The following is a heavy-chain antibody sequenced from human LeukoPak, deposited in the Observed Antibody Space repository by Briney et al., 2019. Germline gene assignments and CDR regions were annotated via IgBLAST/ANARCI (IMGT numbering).Heavy chain of an antibody. D-gene: IGHD6-13*01. CDR3: ARDLTALGIPNAFDI. J-gene: IGHJ3*02. Sequence: GGSLRLSCAASGFTFSSYSLTWVRQAPGKGLEWVSSITTGGDDLYYSDSVKGRFTISRDNAKNSLFLQMNNLRAEDTAVYYCARDLTALGIPNAFDIWGQGTMVTVSS. V-gene: IGHV3-21*01. CDR1: GFTFSSYS. CDR2: ITTGGDDL.